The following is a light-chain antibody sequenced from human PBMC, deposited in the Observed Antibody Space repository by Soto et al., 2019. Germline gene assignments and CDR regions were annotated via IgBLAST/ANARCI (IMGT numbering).Light chain of an antibody. CDR2: AAS. CDR3: LQNHSHPPT. Sequence: DIQMTQSPSSLAASVGDRVTITCRASQDIRDELGWFQQKPGKAPKRLIYAASSLQSGVPSRFSGSGSGPDFTLPISSLQHEDFATYYCLQNHSHPPTFGQGTKVDIK. CDR1: QDIRDE. J-gene: IGKJ1*01. V-gene: IGKV1-17*01.